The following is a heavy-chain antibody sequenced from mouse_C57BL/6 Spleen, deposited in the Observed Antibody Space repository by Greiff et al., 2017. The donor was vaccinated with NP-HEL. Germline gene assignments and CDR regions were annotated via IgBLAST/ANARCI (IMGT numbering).Heavy chain of an antibody. CDR2: INPSSGYT. D-gene: IGHD3-2*02. CDR3: ARSDSSTQANAWFAY. CDR1: GYTFTSYW. J-gene: IGHJ3*01. Sequence: QVQLQQSGAELAKPGASVKLSCKASGYTFTSYWMHWVKQRPGQGLEWIGYINPSSGYTTYNQKFKDKATLTADKSSSTAYMQLSSLTYEDSAVYYCARSDSSTQANAWFAYWGQGTLVTVSA. V-gene: IGHV1-7*01.